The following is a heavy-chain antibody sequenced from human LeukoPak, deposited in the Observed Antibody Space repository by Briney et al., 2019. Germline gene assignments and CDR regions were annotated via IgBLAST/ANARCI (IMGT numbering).Heavy chain of an antibody. J-gene: IGHJ3*02. D-gene: IGHD1-26*01. CDR2: IAYSGTT. Sequence: SETLSLTCTVSGASISSRGYYWNWIRQHPGKGLEWIGYIAYSGTTNYNPSLKSRASISQDTSRNQLSLKLQSVTAAGTAVYYCAKDRELWEVSTGDAVDIWGQGTMVTVSS. V-gene: IGHV4-31*03. CDR3: AKDRELWEVSTGDAVDI. CDR1: GASISSRGYY.